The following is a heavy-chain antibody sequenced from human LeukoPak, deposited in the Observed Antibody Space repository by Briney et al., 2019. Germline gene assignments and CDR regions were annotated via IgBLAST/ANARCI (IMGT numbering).Heavy chain of an antibody. J-gene: IGHJ4*02. CDR3: ARGDSGSYYFTDY. Sequence: SVKVSCKASGGTFSSYAISWVRQAPGQGLEWMGRIIPIFGTANYAQKFQGRVTITADKSTSTAYMELSSLSSEDTAVYYCARGDSGSYYFTDYWGQGTLVTVSS. CDR1: GGTFSSYA. D-gene: IGHD1-26*01. V-gene: IGHV1-69*06. CDR2: IIPIFGTA.